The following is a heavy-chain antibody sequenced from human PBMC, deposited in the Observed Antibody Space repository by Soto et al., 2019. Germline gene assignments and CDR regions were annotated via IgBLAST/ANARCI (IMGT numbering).Heavy chain of an antibody. J-gene: IGHJ6*02. CDR1: GFTFSGYG. Sequence: PGGSLRLSCAASGFTFSGYGMSWVRQSPGKGLEWVSAISGSGGSTYYADSVKGRFTISRDNSKNTLYLQMNSLRAEDTAVYYCAKDHYDFWSGYPPGYYGMDVWGQGTTVTVSS. CDR3: AKDHYDFWSGYPPGYYGMDV. V-gene: IGHV3-23*01. CDR2: ISGSGGST. D-gene: IGHD3-3*01.